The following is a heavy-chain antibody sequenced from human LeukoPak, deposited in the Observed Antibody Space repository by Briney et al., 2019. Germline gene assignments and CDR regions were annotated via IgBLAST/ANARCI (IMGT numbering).Heavy chain of an antibody. J-gene: IGHJ4*02. Sequence: GESLRISCKGSGYSFTSYWISWVRQMPGKGLEWMGRIDPSDSYTNYSPSFQGHVTISADKSISTAYMELSRLRSDDTAVYYCARNPGGEDYFDYWGQGTLVTVSS. V-gene: IGHV5-10-1*01. CDR3: ARNPGGEDYFDY. CDR2: IDPSDSYT. D-gene: IGHD2-21*01. CDR1: GYSFTSYW.